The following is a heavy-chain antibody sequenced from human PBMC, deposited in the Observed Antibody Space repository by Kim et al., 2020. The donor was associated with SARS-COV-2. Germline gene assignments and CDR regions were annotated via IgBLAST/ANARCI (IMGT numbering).Heavy chain of an antibody. CDR1: GGSISSYY. V-gene: IGHV4-59*01. Sequence: SETLSLTCTVSGGSISSYYWSWIRQPPGKGLEWIGYIYYSGSTNYNPSLKSRVTISVDTSKNKFSLKLSSVTAADTAVYYCASGSESYDILTGYQIGPLFDYWGQGTLVTVSS. J-gene: IGHJ4*02. D-gene: IGHD3-9*01. CDR3: ASGSESYDILTGYQIGPLFDY. CDR2: IYYSGST.